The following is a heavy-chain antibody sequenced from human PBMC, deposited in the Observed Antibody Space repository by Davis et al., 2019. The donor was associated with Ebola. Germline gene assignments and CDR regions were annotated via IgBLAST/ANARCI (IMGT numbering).Heavy chain of an antibody. CDR3: ARGRWLQSFHFDY. Sequence: WGSLRLSCAASGFTFSSYWMSCVRQAPGRGRGWVANIKQDGSEKYYVDSVKGRFTISRDNAKNSLYLQMNSLRAEDTAVYYCARGRWLQSFHFDYWGQGTLVTVSS. CDR2: IKQDGSEK. D-gene: IGHD5-24*01. V-gene: IGHV3-7*01. CDR1: GFTFSSYW. J-gene: IGHJ4*02.